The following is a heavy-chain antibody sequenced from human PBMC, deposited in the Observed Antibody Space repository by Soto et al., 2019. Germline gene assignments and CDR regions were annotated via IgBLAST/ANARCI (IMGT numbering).Heavy chain of an antibody. D-gene: IGHD3-22*01. Sequence: ASVKVSCKTSGYTFTGYFMHWVRQAPGQGLEWMGWINPKSGDTKYEQKFQGRVTMTGDTSISTAYMELSRLRSDDTAVYYCAKETYYDSSGYYSYYYYDGMDVWGQGTTV. V-gene: IGHV1-2*02. CDR3: AKETYYDSSGYYSYYYYDGMDV. CDR2: INPKSGDT. J-gene: IGHJ6*02. CDR1: GYTFTGYF.